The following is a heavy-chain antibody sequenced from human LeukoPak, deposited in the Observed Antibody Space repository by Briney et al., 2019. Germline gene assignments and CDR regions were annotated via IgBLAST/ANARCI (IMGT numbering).Heavy chain of an antibody. V-gene: IGHV3-23*01. CDR3: ARVPNTAVAGTFPGDFYYDYYMDV. D-gene: IGHD6-19*01. CDR2: ISSSGGRT. J-gene: IGHJ6*03. CDR1: GFTFSSYA. Sequence: GVLRLSCAASGFTFSSYAMSWVRQAPGKGLEWVSVISSSGGRTYYADSVKGRFTISRDNSKNTLYLQMNSLRAEDTAVYYCARVPNTAVAGTFPGDFYYDYYMDVWGKGTTVTVSS.